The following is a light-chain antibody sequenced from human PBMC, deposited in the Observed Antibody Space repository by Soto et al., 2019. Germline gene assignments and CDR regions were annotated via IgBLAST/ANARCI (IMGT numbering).Light chain of an antibody. CDR1: QSVRRS. CDR3: QQSYSNTPT. CDR2: TAS. J-gene: IGKJ1*01. V-gene: IGKV1-39*01. Sequence: IHMTQSPASLSAGVVARVTITCRASQSVRRSLDWYQQKKGRAPKLLIYTASSLQSGVPSRFSGSGYGTDLTLSISSMKNEDFATYYCQQSYSNTPTFGQGTKVDIK.